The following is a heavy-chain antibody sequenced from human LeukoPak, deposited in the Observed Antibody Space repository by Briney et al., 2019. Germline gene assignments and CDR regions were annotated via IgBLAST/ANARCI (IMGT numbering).Heavy chain of an antibody. CDR3: ARERIGDDPFDI. D-gene: IGHD2-15*01. CDR1: GFTFSSYE. Sequence: GGSLRLSCAASGFTFSSYEMNWVRQAPGKGLEWVSYISSSGSTIYYADSVKGRFTISRDNAKNSLYLQMNSLRAEDTAVYYCARERIGDDPFDIWGQGTMVTVSS. CDR2: ISSSGSTI. J-gene: IGHJ3*02. V-gene: IGHV3-48*03.